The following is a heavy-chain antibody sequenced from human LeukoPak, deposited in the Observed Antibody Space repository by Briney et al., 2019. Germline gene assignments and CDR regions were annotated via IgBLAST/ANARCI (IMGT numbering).Heavy chain of an antibody. CDR3: AREGSYLDAFDF. CDR1: GFTVSSNY. V-gene: IGHV3-53*01. J-gene: IGHJ3*01. CDR2: IYSGGST. D-gene: IGHD3-10*01. Sequence: GGSLRLSCAASGFTVSSNYMSWVRQAPGKGLEWVSVIYSGGSTYYADSVKGRFTISRDNAKSSLYLQMNSLSPEDTAVYFCAREGSYLDAFDFWGQGTMVTVSS.